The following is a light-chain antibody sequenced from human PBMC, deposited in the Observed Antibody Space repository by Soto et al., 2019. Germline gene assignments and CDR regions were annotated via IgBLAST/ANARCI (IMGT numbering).Light chain of an antibody. Sequence: DIQMTQSPSSLSASVGDRVTITCRASQAFRNDLSWFQQKPGEAPKRLIYAASSLQSGVPSRFSGSGSGTEFTLTISSLQPEDSATYYCLQHHTYPVTFGVGTRVEIK. CDR3: LQHHTYPVT. J-gene: IGKJ4*01. V-gene: IGKV1-17*01. CDR1: QAFRND. CDR2: AAS.